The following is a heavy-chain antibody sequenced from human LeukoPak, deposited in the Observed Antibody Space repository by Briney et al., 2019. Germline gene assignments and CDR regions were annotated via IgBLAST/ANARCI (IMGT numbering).Heavy chain of an antibody. CDR1: DGSISSSSYY. J-gene: IGHJ4*02. D-gene: IGHD6-13*01. CDR2: IYYSGST. V-gene: IGHV4-39*07. Sequence: PSETLSLTCTVSDGSISSSSYYWGWIRQPPGKGLEWIGSIYYSGSTYYNPSLKSRVTISVDTSKNQFSLKLSSVTAADTAVYYCARVWSSSRPFSRDYWGQGTLVTVSS. CDR3: ARVWSSSRPFSRDY.